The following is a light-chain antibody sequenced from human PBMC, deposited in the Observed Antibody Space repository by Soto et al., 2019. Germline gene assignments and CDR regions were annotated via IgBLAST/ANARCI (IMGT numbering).Light chain of an antibody. V-gene: IGLV2-14*03. CDR3: NSFSSHRPLV. J-gene: IGLJ3*02. CDR2: DVS. CDR1: SSDVGGYNF. Sequence: QSVLTQPASVSGSPGQSITISCTGTSSDVGGYNFVSWYQHHPGKAPKLMIYDVSNRPSGVSHRFSGSKSGNTASLTISGLQAEDGADYYRNSFSSHRPLVFGGRTKLAV.